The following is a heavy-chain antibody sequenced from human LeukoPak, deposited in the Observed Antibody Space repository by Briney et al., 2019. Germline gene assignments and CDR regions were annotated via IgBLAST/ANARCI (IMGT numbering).Heavy chain of an antibody. CDR1: GYTFTSYG. CDR3: ARDRVEMATIFLLALDY. D-gene: IGHD5-24*01. Sequence: ASVKVSCKASGYTFTSYGISWVRQAPGQGLEWMGWISAYNGNTNYAQKFQGRVTMTTDTSTSTAYMELRSLRSDDSAVYYCARDRVEMATIFLLALDYWGQGTLVTVSS. J-gene: IGHJ4*02. V-gene: IGHV1-18*01. CDR2: ISAYNGNT.